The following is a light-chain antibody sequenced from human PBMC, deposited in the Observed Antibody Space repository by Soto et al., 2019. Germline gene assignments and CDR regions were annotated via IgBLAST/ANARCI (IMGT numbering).Light chain of an antibody. CDR2: KAS. CDR1: QIISSW. V-gene: IGKV1-5*03. CDR3: QHYYNEQWT. J-gene: IGKJ1*01. Sequence: DLQMTQSPSALSASVGDRVTITCRASQIISSWLAWYQQKPGKAPKFLIYKASTLESGVPSRYSGSGSGTELTLTISSLEPDGSATLYCQHYYNEQWTFGQGTKVEIK.